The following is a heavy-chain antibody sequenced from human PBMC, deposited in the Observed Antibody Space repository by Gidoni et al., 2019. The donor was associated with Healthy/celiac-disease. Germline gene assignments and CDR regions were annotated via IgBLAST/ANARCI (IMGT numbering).Heavy chain of an antibody. CDR2: SSGSGGST. J-gene: IGHJ4*02. CDR1: GFSFSSYA. D-gene: IGHD3-22*01. CDR3: ASVGYYDSSGYLRY. V-gene: IGHV3-23*01. Sequence: EGQLLESGGGLVQPGGSLRLHCAASGFSFSSYAMSWVRQAPGKGLEWVSASSGSGGSTYYADSVKGRFTISRDNYKNTLYLQMNSLRAEDTAVYYCASVGYYDSSGYLRYWGQGTLVTVSS.